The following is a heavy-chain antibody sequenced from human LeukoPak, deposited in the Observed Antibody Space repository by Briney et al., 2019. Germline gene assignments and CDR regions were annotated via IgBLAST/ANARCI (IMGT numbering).Heavy chain of an antibody. D-gene: IGHD6-19*01. CDR3: ARDFRGTVAEDY. Sequence: GGSLRLSCAASGFTFSSYAMTWVRQAPGKGLEWVSSISSSSSYIYYADSVKGRFTISRDNAKNSLYLQMNSLRAEDTAVYYCARDFRGTVAEDYWGQGTLVTVSS. J-gene: IGHJ4*02. CDR1: GFTFSSYA. V-gene: IGHV3-21*01. CDR2: ISSSSSYI.